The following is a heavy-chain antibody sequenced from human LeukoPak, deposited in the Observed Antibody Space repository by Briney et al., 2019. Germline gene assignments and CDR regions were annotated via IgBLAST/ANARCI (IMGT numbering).Heavy chain of an antibody. CDR1: GFTFSSYA. D-gene: IGHD2-15*01. Sequence: GGSLRLSCATSGFTFSSYAMSWVRQAPGKGLEWDSTISGSGGGTYYADSVKGRFTISRDNSKNTLYLQMNSLRAEDMAVYYCAKGGNCSGGSCYLSIDYWGQGTLVTVSS. J-gene: IGHJ4*02. CDR2: ISGSGGGT. CDR3: AKGGNCSGGSCYLSIDY. V-gene: IGHV3-23*01.